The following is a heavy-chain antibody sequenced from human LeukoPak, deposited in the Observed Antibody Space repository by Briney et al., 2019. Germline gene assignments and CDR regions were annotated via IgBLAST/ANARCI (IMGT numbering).Heavy chain of an antibody. CDR3: ARGLDYVPFDP. D-gene: IGHD4-17*01. CDR1: GRSFSGYY. V-gene: IGHV4-34*01. J-gene: IGHJ5*02. Sequence: SETLSLDCAVYGRSFSGYYWSWIRQPPGKGVEWDEEINHSGNTNYNPPLKSRVTISVDTSKNQFPLNLSSVTAADTAVYYCARGLDYVPFDPWGQGTLVTVSS. CDR2: INHSGNT.